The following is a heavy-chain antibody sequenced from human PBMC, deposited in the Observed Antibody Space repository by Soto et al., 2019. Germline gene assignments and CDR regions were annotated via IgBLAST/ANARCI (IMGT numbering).Heavy chain of an antibody. J-gene: IGHJ4*02. V-gene: IGHV3-15*07. D-gene: IGHD3-16*01. CDR2: VKSKKEGGAT. Sequence: EVHLVESGGDLVKPGGSLRLSCAASDFTFSIAWMNWVRQAPGKGLEWVARVKSKKEGGATDYAAPVKGRFTISRDDSKSTLYLQMNSLKTQDTAVYYCMTGWAGARHDGYWGQRTLVIVSS. CDR1: DFTFSIAW. CDR3: MTGWAGARHDGY.